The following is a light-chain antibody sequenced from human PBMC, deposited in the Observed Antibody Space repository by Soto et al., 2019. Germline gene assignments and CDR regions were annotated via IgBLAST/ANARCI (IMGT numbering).Light chain of an antibody. Sequence: QSALTQPASVSASPGQSITISCTGTSSDVGGYNFVSWYQQYPGEAPKLMIYEVSSRPSGISDRFSGSKSGNTASLTIPGLQAEDEAEYYCSSYTNINTRACVFGTGTKVTVL. CDR1: SSDVGGYNF. J-gene: IGLJ1*01. V-gene: IGLV2-14*01. CDR2: EVS. CDR3: SSYTNINTRACV.